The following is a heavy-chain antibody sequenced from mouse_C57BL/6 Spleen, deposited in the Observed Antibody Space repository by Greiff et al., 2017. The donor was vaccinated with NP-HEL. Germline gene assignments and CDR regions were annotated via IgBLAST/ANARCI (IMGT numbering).Heavy chain of an antibody. V-gene: IGHV1-59*01. CDR1: GYTFTSYW. CDR3: ARRRLYYFDY. J-gene: IGHJ2*01. CDR2: IDPSDSYT. Sequence: QVQLQQPGAELVRPGTSVKLSCKASGYTFTSYWMHWVKQRPGQGLEWIGVIDPSDSYTNYNQKFKGKATLTVDTSSSTAYMQLSSLASEDSAVYDCARRRLYYFDYWGQGTTLTVSS.